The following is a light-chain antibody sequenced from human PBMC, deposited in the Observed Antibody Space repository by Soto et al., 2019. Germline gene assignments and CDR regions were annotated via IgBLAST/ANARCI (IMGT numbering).Light chain of an antibody. CDR1: SSNIGSNT. J-gene: IGLJ1*01. Sequence: QFVLTQPPSASGTPGQRVTISCSGSSSNIGSNTVSWYQQLPGTAPKLLIYSNNKRPSGVPDRLSGSKSGTSASLAISGLQSEDEADYYCAAWDDSPNGYVFGTGTKVTVL. V-gene: IGLV1-44*01. CDR3: AAWDDSPNGYV. CDR2: SNN.